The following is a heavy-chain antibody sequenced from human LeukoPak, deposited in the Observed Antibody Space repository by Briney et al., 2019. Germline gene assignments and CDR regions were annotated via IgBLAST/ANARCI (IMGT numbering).Heavy chain of an antibody. CDR1: GGTFSSYA. CDR2: IIPIFGTA. D-gene: IGHD3-10*01. V-gene: IGHV1-69*13. Sequence: SVKVSCKASGGTFSSYAISWVRQAPGQGLEWMGGIIPIFGTANYAQEFQGRVTITADESTSTAYMELSSLRSEDTAVYYCAMVRAPPGGLDYWGQGTLVTVSS. J-gene: IGHJ4*02. CDR3: AMVRAPPGGLDY.